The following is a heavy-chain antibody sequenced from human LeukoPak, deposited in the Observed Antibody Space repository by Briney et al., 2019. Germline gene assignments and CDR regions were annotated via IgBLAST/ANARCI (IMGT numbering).Heavy chain of an antibody. CDR1: GGSISSGSYY. D-gene: IGHD2-15*01. J-gene: IGHJ4*02. Sequence: PSETLSLTCTVSGGSISSGSYYWSWVRQPAGKGLEWIGRIYTSGSTNYNPSLKSRVTISVDTSKNQFSLKLSSVTAADTAVYYCAREGSRYCSGGSCYFYWGQGTLVTVSS. CDR2: IYTSGST. V-gene: IGHV4-61*02. CDR3: AREGSRYCSGGSCYFY.